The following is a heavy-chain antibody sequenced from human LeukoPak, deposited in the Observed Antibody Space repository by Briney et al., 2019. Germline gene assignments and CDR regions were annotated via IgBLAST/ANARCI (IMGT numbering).Heavy chain of an antibody. CDR1: GFTFSSYA. D-gene: IGHD2-15*01. V-gene: IGHV3-23*01. CDR3: EKDPYCSGGSCYSARSSEYFQH. Sequence: GGSLRLSCAASGFTFSSYAMSWVRQAPGKGLEWVSAIINSGAGTYYADSVKGRFTISRDDSKNTLYMQMNSLRVEDTAVYYCEKDPYCSGGSCYSARSSEYFQHWGQGTLVSVSS. J-gene: IGHJ1*01. CDR2: IINSGAGT.